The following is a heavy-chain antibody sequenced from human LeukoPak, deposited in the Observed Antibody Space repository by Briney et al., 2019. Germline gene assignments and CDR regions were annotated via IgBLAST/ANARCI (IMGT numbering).Heavy chain of an antibody. CDR1: GGSISSYY. Sequence: SETLSLTCTVAGGSISSYYWSWIRQPPGKGLEWIGYIYYSGSTNYNPSLKSRVTISVDTSKNQFSLKLSSVTAADTAVYYCARGNGDYFDYWGQGTLVTVSS. CDR2: IYYSGST. J-gene: IGHJ4*02. CDR3: ARGNGDYFDY. V-gene: IGHV4-59*01. D-gene: IGHD4-17*01.